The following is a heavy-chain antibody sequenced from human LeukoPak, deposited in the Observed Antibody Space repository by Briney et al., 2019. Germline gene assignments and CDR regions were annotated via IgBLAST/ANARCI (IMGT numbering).Heavy chain of an antibody. CDR1: GFTFSNYW. D-gene: IGHD3-22*01. Sequence: AGGSLRLSCAASGFTFSNYWMSWVRQAPGKGLEWVANIKQDGSEKYYVDSVKGRFTISRDKAKNSQYLQMNSLRAEDTAVYYCARLTYYYDSSVAFDIWGQGTMVTVTS. CDR3: ARLTYYYDSSVAFDI. J-gene: IGHJ3*02. V-gene: IGHV3-7*01. CDR2: IKQDGSEK.